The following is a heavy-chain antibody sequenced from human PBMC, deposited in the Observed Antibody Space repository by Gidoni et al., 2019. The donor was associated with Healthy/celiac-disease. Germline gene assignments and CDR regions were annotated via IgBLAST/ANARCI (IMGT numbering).Heavy chain of an antibody. CDR3: ARAERLGTNFDY. J-gene: IGHJ4*02. V-gene: IGHV3-48*04. Sequence: EVQLVESGGGLVQPGGSLRLSCAASGFTFSSYSMNWVRQAPGKGLEGVSYSSSSSSTIYYADSVKGRFTISRDNAKNSLYLQMNSRRAEDTAVYYCARAERLGTNFDYWGQGTLVTVSS. CDR1: GFTFSSYS. D-gene: IGHD7-27*01. CDR2: SSSSSSTI.